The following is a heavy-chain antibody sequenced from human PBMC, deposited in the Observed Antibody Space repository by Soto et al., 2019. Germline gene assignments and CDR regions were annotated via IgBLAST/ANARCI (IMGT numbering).Heavy chain of an antibody. Sequence: ASVKVSCKASGYTFTSYGISWVRQAPVQGLEWMGWISAYNGNTNYAQKLQGRVTMTTDTSTSTAYMELRSLRSDDTAVYYCARDGYDMLTGYDFDYWGQGTLVTLSS. CDR1: GYTFTSYG. CDR2: ISAYNGNT. D-gene: IGHD3-9*01. CDR3: ARDGYDMLTGYDFDY. V-gene: IGHV1-18*04. J-gene: IGHJ4*02.